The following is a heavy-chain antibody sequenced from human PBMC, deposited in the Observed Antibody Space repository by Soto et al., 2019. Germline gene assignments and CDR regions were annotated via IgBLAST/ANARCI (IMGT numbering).Heavy chain of an antibody. D-gene: IGHD3-10*01. CDR2: VSDSGAKT. CDR3: AKDFQFGGSGTGYFDN. Sequence: GGSLRLSCVASGFTFRTNPMIWVRQAPGKGLEWVSGVSDSGAKTYYADSVKGRFTVSRDNSKNTLYLEMKSLRAEDTAVYYCAKDFQFGGSGTGYFDNWGQGTLVTVSS. J-gene: IGHJ4*02. V-gene: IGHV3-23*01. CDR1: GFTFRTNP.